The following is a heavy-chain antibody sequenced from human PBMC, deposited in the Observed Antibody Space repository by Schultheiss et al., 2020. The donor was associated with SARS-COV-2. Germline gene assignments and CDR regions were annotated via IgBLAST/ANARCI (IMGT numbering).Heavy chain of an antibody. CDR3: ARDRCSGGSCYFDY. CDR2: IYTSGST. J-gene: IGHJ4*02. V-gene: IGHV4-4*07. CDR1: GGSFSSYY. D-gene: IGHD2-15*01. Sequence: SQTLSLTCAVYGGSFSSYYWSWIRQPAGKGLEWIGRIYTSGSTNYNPSLKSRVTMSVDTSKNQFSLKLSSVTAADTAVYYCARDRCSGGSCYFDYWGQGTLVTVAS.